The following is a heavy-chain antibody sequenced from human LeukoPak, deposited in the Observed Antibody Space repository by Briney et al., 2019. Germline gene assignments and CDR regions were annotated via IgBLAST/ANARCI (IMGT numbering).Heavy chain of an antibody. Sequence: QAGGSLRLSCAASGFTFSNAWMSWVRQAPVKGLEWVANIKQDGSEKYYVDSVKGRFTISRDNAKNSLYLQMNGLRAEDTAVYYCARNRGISDWGQGTLVTVSS. J-gene: IGHJ4*02. CDR1: GFTFSNAW. CDR3: ARNRGISD. V-gene: IGHV3-7*01. CDR2: IKQDGSEK. D-gene: IGHD1-14*01.